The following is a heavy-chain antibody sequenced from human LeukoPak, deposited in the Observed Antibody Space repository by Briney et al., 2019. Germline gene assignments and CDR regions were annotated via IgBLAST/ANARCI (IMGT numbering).Heavy chain of an antibody. CDR1: GYSISSGYY. CDR3: ARRLYDSSGYYPHYFDY. CDR2: IYHSGST. V-gene: IGHV4-38-2*01. Sequence: SETLSLTCAVSGYSISSGYYWGWIRQPPGKGLEWIGSIYHSGSTYYNPSLKSRVTISVDTSKNQFSLKLSSVTAADTAVYYCARRLYDSSGYYPHYFDYWGQGTLVTVSS. J-gene: IGHJ4*02. D-gene: IGHD3-22*01.